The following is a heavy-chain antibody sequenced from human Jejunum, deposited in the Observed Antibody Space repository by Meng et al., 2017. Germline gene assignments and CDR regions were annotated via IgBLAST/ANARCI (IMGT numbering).Heavy chain of an antibody. CDR3: ARDWGCRDGYCFSGLLEF. Sequence: QVQLQESGPGLVRPSGTLTLTCSVSCDSISSNNRWTWVRQPPGRGLEWIGEIYHGGDTNYNPSLTSPVTISVDKSKNQFTLRLNSVTAADTAIYYCARDWGCRDGYCFSGLLEFWGQGILVTVSS. V-gene: IGHV4-4*02. CDR2: IYHGGDT. J-gene: IGHJ4*02. CDR1: CDSISSNNR. D-gene: IGHD2-15*01.